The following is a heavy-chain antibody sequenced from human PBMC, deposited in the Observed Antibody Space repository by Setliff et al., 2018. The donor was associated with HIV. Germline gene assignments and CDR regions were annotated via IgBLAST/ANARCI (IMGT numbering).Heavy chain of an antibody. CDR2: ISRGGRTK. V-gene: IGHV3-11*04. J-gene: IGHJ2*01. D-gene: IGHD5-12*01. Sequence: GGSLRLSCAASGFTFSDYYMSWIRQAPGKGLEWISYISRGGRTKYYADSVKGRFTISRDNAKNSLYLQMNSLRAEDTTIYYCARVPVMATITYWYFDLWGRGTLVTRLL. CDR1: GFTFSDYY. CDR3: ARVPVMATITYWYFDL.